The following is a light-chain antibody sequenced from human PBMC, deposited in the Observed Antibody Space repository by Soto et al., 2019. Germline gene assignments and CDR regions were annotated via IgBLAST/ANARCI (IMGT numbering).Light chain of an antibody. Sequence: DIQMTQSPSTLSATVGDRVTITCRASQSISNYLNWYQQKSGKAPKLLIHTASSLQSGVPSRFSGSGSGTDFSLTISGLQPEDFATYYCQQSYSTPPITFGQGTRLEI. CDR2: TAS. V-gene: IGKV1-39*01. J-gene: IGKJ5*01. CDR3: QQSYSTPPIT. CDR1: QSISNY.